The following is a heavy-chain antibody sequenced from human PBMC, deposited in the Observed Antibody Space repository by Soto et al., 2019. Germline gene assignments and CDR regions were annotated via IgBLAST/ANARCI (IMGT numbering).Heavy chain of an antibody. J-gene: IGHJ4*02. Sequence: QVQLQESGPGLVKPSGTLSLTCAVSAVSISSGSFWGWVRQPPGKGLEWIGDIHHSGSTNYNPSLKSRGTIAVDTYQNHFSLKRNSVTAADTAVYYCARSAGWYAVHSWGQGILVIVSS. V-gene: IGHV4-4*02. CDR1: AVSISSGSF. CDR3: ARSAGWYAVHS. D-gene: IGHD6-19*01. CDR2: IHHSGST.